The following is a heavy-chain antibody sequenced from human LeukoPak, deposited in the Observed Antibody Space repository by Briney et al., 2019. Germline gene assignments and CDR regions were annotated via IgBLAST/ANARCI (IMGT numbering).Heavy chain of an antibody. J-gene: IGHJ4*02. CDR1: GFTFSSYW. D-gene: IGHD6-19*01. CDR3: ARGFPRIAVAGNY. V-gene: IGHV3-7*01. Sequence: PGGSLRLSCAASGFTFSSYWMSWVRQAPGKGLEWMANIKQDGSEKYYVDSVKGRFTISRDNAKNSLYLQMNSLRAEDTAVYYCARGFPRIAVAGNYWGQGTLVTVSS. CDR2: IKQDGSEK.